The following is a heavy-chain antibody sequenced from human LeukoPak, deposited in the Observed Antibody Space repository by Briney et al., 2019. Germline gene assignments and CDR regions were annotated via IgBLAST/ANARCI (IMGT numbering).Heavy chain of an antibody. CDR1: GFTFSSYG. CDR3: ARDNRPYYYDSSGYLNWFDP. J-gene: IGHJ5*02. Sequence: GGSLRLSCAASGFTFSSYGMHWVRQAPGRGREWVAVIRYEGSNKYYADSVKGRFTISRDNSKNTRYLQMNSLRAEDTAVYYCARDNRPYYYDSSGYLNWFDPWGQGTLLTVSS. V-gene: IGHV3-33*01. CDR2: IRYEGSNK. D-gene: IGHD3-22*01.